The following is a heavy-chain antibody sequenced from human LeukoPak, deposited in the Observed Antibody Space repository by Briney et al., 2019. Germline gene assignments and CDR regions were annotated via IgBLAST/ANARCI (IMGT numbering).Heavy chain of an antibody. CDR2: IYYSGST. J-gene: IGHJ6*03. CDR1: GGSISSYY. Sequence: SETLSLTCTVSGGSISSYYWSWIRQPPGKGLEWIGYIYYSGSTNYNPSLKSRVTISVDTSKNQFSLKLSSVTAADTAVYYCARARIVVVVAATRNYYYYYMDVWGKGTTVTVSS. D-gene: IGHD2-15*01. V-gene: IGHV4-59*01. CDR3: ARARIVVVVAATRNYYYYYMDV.